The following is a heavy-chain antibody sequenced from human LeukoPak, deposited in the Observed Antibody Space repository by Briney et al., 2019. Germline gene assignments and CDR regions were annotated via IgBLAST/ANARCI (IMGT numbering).Heavy chain of an antibody. CDR2: IWSDESNK. CDR1: GFTFSNYG. D-gene: IGHD1-26*01. V-gene: IGHV3-33*01. CDR3: ARGVVGATTGWYFDL. Sequence: GRPLRLSCAASGFTFSNYGMHWVRQAPGKGLEWVAVIWSDESNKYYADSVKGRFTISRDNFKNTLYLHMNRLRAEDTTVYYCARGVVGATTGWYFDLWGRGTLVTVSS. J-gene: IGHJ2*01.